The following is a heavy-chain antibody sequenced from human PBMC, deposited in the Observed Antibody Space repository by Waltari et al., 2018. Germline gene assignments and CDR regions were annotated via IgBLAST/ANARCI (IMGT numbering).Heavy chain of an antibody. CDR2: ISYDGSNK. Sequence: QVQLVEAGGGVVQPVRSVRLSVAGSGFNFSSYAMPWVRQAPGKGLEWVAVISYDGSNKYYADSVKGRFTISRDNSKNTLYLQMNSLRAEDTAVYYCARGVSYFDYWGQGTLVTVSS. D-gene: IGHD6-13*01. CDR3: ARGVSYFDY. J-gene: IGHJ4*02. V-gene: IGHV3-30*01. CDR1: GFNFSSYA.